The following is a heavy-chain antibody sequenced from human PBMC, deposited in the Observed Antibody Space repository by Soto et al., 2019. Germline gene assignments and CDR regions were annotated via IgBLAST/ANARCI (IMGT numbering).Heavy chain of an antibody. CDR2: SDPTGAYT. CDR1: GYTFTNYY. V-gene: IGHV1-46*01. Sequence: ASVKVSCKASGYTFTNYYIHCLRQAPGQGLEWMGISDPTGAYTNNAQRFQGRVTMTRDTSTSTVYMELSTLRSEDTALYYCARVPARNSLDVFDYWGQGTLVTVSS. CDR3: ARVPARNSLDVFDY. D-gene: IGHD1-1*01. J-gene: IGHJ4*02.